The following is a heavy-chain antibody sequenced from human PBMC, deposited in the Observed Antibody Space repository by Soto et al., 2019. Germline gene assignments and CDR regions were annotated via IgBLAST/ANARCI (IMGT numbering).Heavy chain of an antibody. CDR3: TPDEWE. CDR2: IKSKTDGETT. D-gene: IGHD1-26*01. Sequence: ELQLVESGGGLVKPGGSLRLSCAASGFSFSNGWMSWVRQAPGKGLEWVGRIKSKTDGETTDYAAPVKGRFTISRDDSKNTLYLQMNSLKIEDTAVYYCTPDEWEWGQGTRVTVSS. J-gene: IGHJ4*02. CDR1: GFSFSNGW. V-gene: IGHV3-15*05.